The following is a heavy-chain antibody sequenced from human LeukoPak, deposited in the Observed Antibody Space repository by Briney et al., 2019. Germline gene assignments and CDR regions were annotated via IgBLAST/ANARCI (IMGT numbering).Heavy chain of an antibody. V-gene: IGHV4-39*07. CDR1: GGSISSSSYY. CDR3: ARGVGATTGDAFDI. CDR2: IYYSGST. J-gene: IGHJ3*02. D-gene: IGHD1-26*01. Sequence: SETLSLTCTVSGGSISSSSYYWGWIRQPPGKGLEWIGSIYYSGSTNYNPSLKSRVTISVDTSKNQFSLKLSSVTAADTAVYYCARGVGATTGDAFDIWGQGTMVTVSS.